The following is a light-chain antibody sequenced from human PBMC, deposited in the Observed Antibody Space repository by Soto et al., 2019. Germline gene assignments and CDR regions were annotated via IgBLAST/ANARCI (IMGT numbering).Light chain of an antibody. CDR3: SLYSSNGSLI. V-gene: IGLV1-40*01. Sequence: QSALTQPPSVSGAPGQRVSIYCIGSTSNIGAGYDVHWYQLLPGTAPKLLIYGNNERPSGVPGRFSGSKSGTSASLAITGLQPEDETDYFCSLYSSNGSLIFGPGTKVTVL. J-gene: IGLJ1*01. CDR2: GNN. CDR1: TSNIGAGYD.